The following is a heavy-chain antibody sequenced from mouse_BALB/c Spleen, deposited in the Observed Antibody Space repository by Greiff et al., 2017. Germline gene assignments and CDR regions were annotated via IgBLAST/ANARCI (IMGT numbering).Heavy chain of an antibody. V-gene: IGHV1S81*02. CDR1: GYTFTSYW. CDR2: INPSNGRT. Sequence: QVQLQQPGAELVKPGASVKLSCKASGYTFTSYWMHWVKQRPGQGLEWIGEINPSNGRTNYNEKFKSKATLTVDKSSSTAFMQLSSLTSEDSAVYYCARCQYYGSSRGWYLDVWGAGTTVTVSS. J-gene: IGHJ1*01. CDR3: ARCQYYGSSRGWYLDV. D-gene: IGHD1-1*01.